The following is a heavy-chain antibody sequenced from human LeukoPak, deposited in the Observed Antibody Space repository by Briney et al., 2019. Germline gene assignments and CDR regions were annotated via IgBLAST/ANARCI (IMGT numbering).Heavy chain of an antibody. CDR3: ARVVAAAGLFDY. CDR2: INHSGST. J-gene: IGHJ4*02. V-gene: IGHV4-34*01. CDR1: GGSFSGYY. D-gene: IGHD6-13*01. Sequence: SETLSLTCAVYGGSFSGYYWSWIRQPPGKGLEWIGEINHSGSTNYNPSLKSRVTISVDTSKSQFSLKLSSVTAADTAVYYCARVVAAAGLFDYWGRGTLVTVSS.